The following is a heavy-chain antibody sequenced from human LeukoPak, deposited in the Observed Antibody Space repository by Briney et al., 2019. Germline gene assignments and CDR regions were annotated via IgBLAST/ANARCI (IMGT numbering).Heavy chain of an antibody. D-gene: IGHD2/OR15-2a*01. CDR1: GYTFTDYH. V-gene: IGHV1-2*02. J-gene: IGHJ5*02. CDR2: IKPNNGGT. Sequence: ASVKVSCKASGYTFTDYHIHWVRQAPGEGLEWMGWIKPNNGGTNYAQKFQGRVTMTRDTSSTTVYMDLTRLRSDDTAVYFCARPLGSLKEYWWFDPWGQGTLVTVSS. CDR3: ARPLGSLKEYWWFDP.